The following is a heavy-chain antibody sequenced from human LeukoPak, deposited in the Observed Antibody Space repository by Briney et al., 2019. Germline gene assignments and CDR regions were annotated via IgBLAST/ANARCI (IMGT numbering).Heavy chain of an antibody. CDR1: GFTFSSYA. CDR2: ISYDGSNK. J-gene: IGHJ6*03. CDR3: AKDKGAAAYYYYYMDV. D-gene: IGHD6-13*01. V-gene: IGHV3-30-3*01. Sequence: GRSLRLSCAASGFTFSSYAMHWVRQAPGKGLEWVAVISYDGSNKYYADSVKGRFTISRDNSKNTLYLQMNSLRAEDTAVYYCAKDKGAAAYYYYYMDVWGKGTTVTVSS.